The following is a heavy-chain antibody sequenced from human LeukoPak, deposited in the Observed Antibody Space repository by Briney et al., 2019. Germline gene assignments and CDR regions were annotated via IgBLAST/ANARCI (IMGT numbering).Heavy chain of an antibody. J-gene: IGHJ4*02. V-gene: IGHV7-4-1*02. CDR1: GYTFTNYT. CDR3: AKTPYYYDSSGYTED. CDR2: IDTNTGNP. Sequence: ASVKVSCKASGYTFTNYTINWVRLAPGQGLEWMGWIDTNTGNPTYAQGFAGRFVFSLDTSVTTTYLQISSLRAEDTAVYYCAKTPYYYDSSGYTEDWGQGTLVTVSS. D-gene: IGHD3-22*01.